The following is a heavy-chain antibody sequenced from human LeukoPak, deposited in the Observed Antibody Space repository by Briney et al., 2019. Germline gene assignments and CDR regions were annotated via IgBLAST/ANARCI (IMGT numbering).Heavy chain of an antibody. Sequence: SETLSLTCTVSGGSISSYYWSWIRQPPGKGLEWIGYIYYSGSIDYNPSLKSRVTISGDTSKNQFSLELYSVTAADTAVYYCARNYYASGSSHFDYWGQGTLVTVSS. CDR3: ARNYYASGSSHFDY. CDR2: IYYSGSI. CDR1: GGSISSYY. J-gene: IGHJ4*02. V-gene: IGHV4-59*01. D-gene: IGHD3-10*01.